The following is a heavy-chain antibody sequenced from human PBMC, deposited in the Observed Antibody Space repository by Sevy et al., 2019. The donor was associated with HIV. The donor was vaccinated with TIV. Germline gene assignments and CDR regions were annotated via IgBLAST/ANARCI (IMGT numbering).Heavy chain of an antibody. J-gene: IGHJ6*02. CDR3: ATTSTPRYYYALDV. D-gene: IGHD1-26*01. V-gene: IGHV3-53*01. Sequence: GGSLRLSCAASGFTVSSKYMSWVRQAPGKGLEWVSVIYSGEYTYYADSVKGRFTISRDISKNTLNLEMNNLRAEDTAIYYCATTSTPRYYYALDVWGQGTTVTVSS. CDR2: IYSGEYT. CDR1: GFTVSSKY.